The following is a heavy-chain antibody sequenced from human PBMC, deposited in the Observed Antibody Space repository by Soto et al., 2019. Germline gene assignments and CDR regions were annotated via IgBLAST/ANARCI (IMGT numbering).Heavy chain of an antibody. CDR3: ARDLPPMDV. CDR2: ISSSSSTI. CDR1: GFTFSSYS. Sequence: GGSLRLSCAASGFTFSSYSMNWVRQAPGKGLEWVSYISSSSSTIYYADSVKGRFTISRDNAKNSLYLQMNILRDEDTAVYYCARDLPPMDVWGQGTTVTVSS. V-gene: IGHV3-48*02. J-gene: IGHJ6*02.